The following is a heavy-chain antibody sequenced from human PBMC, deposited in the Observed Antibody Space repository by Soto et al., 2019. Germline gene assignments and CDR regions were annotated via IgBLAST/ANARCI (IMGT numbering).Heavy chain of an antibody. J-gene: IGHJ5*02. CDR2: INTANGDT. Sequence: QIQLVQSGAEMKKPGASVKVSCNASGYTFTNYAMHWLRQAPGQRLEWMGRINTANGDTIYSQNFQGRVTITRDTSASTVYLELSSLRFEDTAVYYCGRGQATFDPWGQGTLVTVSS. V-gene: IGHV1-3*04. CDR3: GRGQATFDP. CDR1: GYTFTNYA.